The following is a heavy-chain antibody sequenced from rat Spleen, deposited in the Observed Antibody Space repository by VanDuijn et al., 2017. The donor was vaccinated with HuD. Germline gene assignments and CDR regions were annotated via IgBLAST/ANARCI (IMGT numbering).Heavy chain of an antibody. V-gene: IGHV3-1*01. CDR1: GYSITSNY. CDR2: ISYSGSS. J-gene: IGHJ2*01. CDR3: ARHGYNSYFDY. D-gene: IGHD1-9*01. Sequence: EVQLQESGPGLVKPSQSISLTCSVTGYSITSNYWGWIRKFPGNEMEWIGHISYSGSSNYHPSLKSRIYFSRDTSRNQFFLQLNSVTTEHTATYYCARHGYNSYFDYWGQGVMVTVSS.